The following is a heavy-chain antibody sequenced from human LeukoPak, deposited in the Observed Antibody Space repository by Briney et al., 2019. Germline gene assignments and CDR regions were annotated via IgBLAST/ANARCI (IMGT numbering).Heavy chain of an antibody. CDR1: GFTVSSIY. CDR2: INPDGSRT. Sequence: GGSLRLSCAASGFTVSSIYMTWVRQAPGEGLVWVSRINPDGSRTDYADSVKGRFTISRDNTKNTVDLQMNSLRAEDTAVYYCARDFEAPSNCWGQGTLVTVSS. CDR3: ARDFEAPSNC. D-gene: IGHD3-9*01. J-gene: IGHJ4*02. V-gene: IGHV3-74*01.